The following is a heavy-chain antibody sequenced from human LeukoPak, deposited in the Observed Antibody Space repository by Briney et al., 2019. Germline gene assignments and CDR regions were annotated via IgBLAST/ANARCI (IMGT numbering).Heavy chain of an antibody. J-gene: IGHJ4*02. V-gene: IGHV3-73*01. CDR2: IRSKANSYAT. Sequence: GGSLRFSCAASGFTFSNAWMSWVRQAPGKGLEWVGRIRSKANSYATAYAASVKGRFTISRDDSKNTAHLQMNSLKTEDTAVYYCTTILFYWGQGTLVTVSS. D-gene: IGHD2/OR15-2a*01. CDR1: GFTFSNAW. CDR3: TTILFY.